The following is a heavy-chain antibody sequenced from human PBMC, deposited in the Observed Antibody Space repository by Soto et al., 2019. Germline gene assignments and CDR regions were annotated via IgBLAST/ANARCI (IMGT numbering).Heavy chain of an antibody. CDR2: IRSKAYGGTT. CDR1: GFTFGDYA. J-gene: IGHJ5*02. CDR3: TRFPDPNSNYYDSSGYYLNWFDP. D-gene: IGHD3-22*01. Sequence: GGSLRLSCTASGFTFGDYAMSWFRQAPGKGLEWVGFIRSKAYGGTTEYAASVKGRFTISRDDSKSIAYLQMNSLKTEDTAVYYCTRFPDPNSNYYDSSGYYLNWFDPWGQGTLVTVSS. V-gene: IGHV3-49*03.